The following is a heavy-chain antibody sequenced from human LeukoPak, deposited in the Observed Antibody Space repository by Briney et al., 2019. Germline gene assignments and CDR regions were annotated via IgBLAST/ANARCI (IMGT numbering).Heavy chain of an antibody. V-gene: IGHV3-15*01. Sequence: GGSLRLSCAASGFTFSNAWMSWVRQAPGKGLEWVGRIKSKTDGGTTDYAAPVKGRFTISRDDSKNTLYLQMNSLKTEDTAVYYCTTDRRPYYYYYMDAWGKGTTVTVSS. D-gene: IGHD6-25*01. CDR3: TTDRRPYYYYYMDA. CDR1: GFTFSNAW. CDR2: IKSKTDGGTT. J-gene: IGHJ6*03.